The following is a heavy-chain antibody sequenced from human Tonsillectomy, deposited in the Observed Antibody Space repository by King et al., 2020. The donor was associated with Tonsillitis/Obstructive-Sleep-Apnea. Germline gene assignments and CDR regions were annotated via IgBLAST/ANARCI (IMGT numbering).Heavy chain of an antibody. J-gene: IGHJ3*02. CDR2: INHSGST. V-gene: IGHV4-34*01. Sequence: VQLQQWGAGLLKPSETLSLTCAVYGGSFSGYYWSWIRQPPGKGLEWIGEINHSGSTNYNPSLKSRVTVSLDTSQNQFSLKLSSVTAADTAVYYCAREILVTTVTGDAFDIWGQGTMVTVSS. D-gene: IGHD4-17*01. CDR3: AREILVTTVTGDAFDI. CDR1: GGSFSGYY.